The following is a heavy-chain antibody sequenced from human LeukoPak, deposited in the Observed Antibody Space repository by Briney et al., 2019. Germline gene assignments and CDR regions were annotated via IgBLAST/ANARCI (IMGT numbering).Heavy chain of an antibody. J-gene: IGHJ4*02. V-gene: IGHV3-30*18. CDR1: GFTFXSYG. Sequence: GRSLRLSCAASGFTFXSYGMHWVRQAPGXXXXXXXXXXXXGSXXXYAXXXXXXFTXXXDNSKNTLXLQMNSLRAEDTAVYYCXKGKXYYYDSSGFDFDYWGQGTLVTVSS. CDR3: XKGKXYYYDSSGFDFDY. CDR2: XXXXGSXX. D-gene: IGHD3-22*01.